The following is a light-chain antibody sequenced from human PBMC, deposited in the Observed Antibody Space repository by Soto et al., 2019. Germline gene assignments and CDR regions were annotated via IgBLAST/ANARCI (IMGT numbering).Light chain of an antibody. CDR2: KAS. CDR1: QSISSW. Sequence: DIQMTQSPSTLSASVGYRVTITCRASQSISSWLAWYQQKPGKAPNLLIYKASSLESGVPTKFRGSGSGTEFTLTISSLQPDDFATYYCQQYNSYPTFGGGTKVEIK. CDR3: QQYNSYPT. J-gene: IGKJ4*02. V-gene: IGKV1-5*03.